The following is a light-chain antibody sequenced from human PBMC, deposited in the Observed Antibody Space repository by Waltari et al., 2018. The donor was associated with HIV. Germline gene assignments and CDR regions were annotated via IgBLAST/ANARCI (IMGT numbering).Light chain of an antibody. CDR3: CSHTGSSARRPCV. J-gene: IGLJ1*01. CDR1: SSDVGSYNL. Sequence: QSALTQPASVSGSPGQSITISCTGTSSDVGSYNLVSWYQQHPGKAPKVMIYEGSKRTSGGSSGFSGSTCGNLPSLTLSWLQAEDEADYSCCSHTGSSARRPCVFGTGTKVTVL. CDR2: EGS. V-gene: IGLV2-23*01.